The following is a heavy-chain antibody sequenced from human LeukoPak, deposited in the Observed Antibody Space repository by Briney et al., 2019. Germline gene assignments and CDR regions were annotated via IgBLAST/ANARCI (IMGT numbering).Heavy chain of an antibody. D-gene: IGHD3-9*01. CDR2: FDPEDGET. J-gene: IGHJ4*02. CDR3: ATGSYDILTGYQSGIDY. V-gene: IGHV1-24*01. CDR1: GYTLTELS. Sequence: VASVKVSCTVSGYTLTELSMHWVRQAPGKGLEWMGGFDPEDGETIYAQKFQGRVTVTEDTSTDTAYMELSSLRSEDTAVYYCATGSYDILTGYQSGIDYWGQGTLVTVSS.